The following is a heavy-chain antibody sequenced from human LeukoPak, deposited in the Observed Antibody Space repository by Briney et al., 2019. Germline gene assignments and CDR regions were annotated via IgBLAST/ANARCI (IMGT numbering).Heavy chain of an antibody. CDR3: ARGGLGYCSSTSCYGGFYYYYYMDV. D-gene: IGHD2-2*01. CDR2: ISAYNGNT. J-gene: IGHJ6*03. Sequence: ASVKVSCKASGYTFTSYGISWVRQAPGQGLEWMGWISAYNGNTNYAQKLQGRVTMTTDTSTSTAYMELSSLRSEDTAVYYCARGGLGYCSSTSCYGGFYYYYYMDVWGKGTTVTISS. V-gene: IGHV1-18*01. CDR1: GYTFTSYG.